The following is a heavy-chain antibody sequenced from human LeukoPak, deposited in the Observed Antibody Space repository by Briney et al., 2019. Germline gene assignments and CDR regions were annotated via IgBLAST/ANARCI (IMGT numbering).Heavy chain of an antibody. D-gene: IGHD6-13*01. CDR1: GGTFSSYA. V-gene: IGHV1-69*06. CDR3: ARGRIAAAVSYYYYYMDV. Sequence: SVKVSCKASGGTFSSYAISWVRQAPGQGLEWMGGIIPIFGTANYAQKFQGRVTITADKSTSTAYVELSSLRSEDTAVYYCARGRIAAAVSYYYYYMDVWGKGTTVTISS. J-gene: IGHJ6*03. CDR2: IIPIFGTA.